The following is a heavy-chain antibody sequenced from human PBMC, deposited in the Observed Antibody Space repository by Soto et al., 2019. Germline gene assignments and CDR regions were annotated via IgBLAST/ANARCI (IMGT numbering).Heavy chain of an antibody. J-gene: IGHJ4*02. V-gene: IGHV3-30*18. CDR1: GFTFSNYG. CDR2: MSYDGSNK. D-gene: IGHD3-22*01. CDR3: AKGPAFYYDASGSIDY. Sequence: PGGSLRLSCAASGFTFSNYGMHWVRQAPGKGLEWVAVMSYDGSNKYYADSVKGRFTISRDNSKNTLYLQMNSLRTEDTAVYYCAKGPAFYYDASGSIDYWGQGTLVTVSS.